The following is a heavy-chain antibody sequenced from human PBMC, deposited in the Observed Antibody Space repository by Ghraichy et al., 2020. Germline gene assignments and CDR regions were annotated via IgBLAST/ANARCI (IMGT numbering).Heavy chain of an antibody. CDR2: INHSGST. CDR3: AITGGHSSGWYGIKYNWFDP. J-gene: IGHJ5*02. V-gene: IGHV4-34*01. Sequence: SETLSLTCAVYGGSFSGYYWSWIRQPPGKGLEWIGEINHSGSTNYNPSLKSRVTISVDTSKNQFSLKLSSVTAADTAVYYCAITGGHSSGWYGIKYNWFDPWGQGTLVTVSS. CDR1: GGSFSGYY. D-gene: IGHD6-19*01.